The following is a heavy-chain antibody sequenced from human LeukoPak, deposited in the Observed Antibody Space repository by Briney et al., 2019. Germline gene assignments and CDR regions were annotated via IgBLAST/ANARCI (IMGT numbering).Heavy chain of an antibody. Sequence: PSETLSLTCTVSGGSISSSSYYWGWIRQPPGKGLEWIASIYYSGSTYYNPSLKSRVTISVDTSKNQLSLKLSSVTAADTAVYYCARQGVRSGRPDYWGQGTLVTVSS. J-gene: IGHJ4*02. CDR3: ARQGVRSGRPDY. D-gene: IGHD3-10*01. V-gene: IGHV4-39*01. CDR1: GGSISSSSYY. CDR2: IYYSGST.